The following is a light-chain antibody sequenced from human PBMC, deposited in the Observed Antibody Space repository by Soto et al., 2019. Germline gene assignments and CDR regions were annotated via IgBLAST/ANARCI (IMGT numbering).Light chain of an antibody. CDR1: QGIRND. V-gene: IGKV1-39*01. CDR2: AAS. CDR3: HQGYSTPPT. J-gene: IGKJ1*01. Sequence: IHMTHSPSSLSASVLYRVTITFRASQGIRNDLVWYQQKPGKAPKRLIYAASSLQSGVPSRFIGSGSGTDFTLTISSLQPEDFATYYCHQGYSTPPTFGQGTKVDIK.